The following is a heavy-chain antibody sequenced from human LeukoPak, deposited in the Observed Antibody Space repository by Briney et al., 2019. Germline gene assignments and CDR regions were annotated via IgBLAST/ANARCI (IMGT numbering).Heavy chain of an antibody. CDR1: GFTFSSYS. J-gene: IGHJ3*02. V-gene: IGHV3-53*01. CDR3: ARDGGTYAFDI. Sequence: GGSLRLSCAASGFTFSSYSMNWVRQAPGKGLEWVSITYSGGSTYYADSVKGRFTISRDNSKNTLYLQMNSLRAEDTAVYYCARDGGTYAFDIWGQGTMVTVSS. CDR2: TYSGGST. D-gene: IGHD1-26*01.